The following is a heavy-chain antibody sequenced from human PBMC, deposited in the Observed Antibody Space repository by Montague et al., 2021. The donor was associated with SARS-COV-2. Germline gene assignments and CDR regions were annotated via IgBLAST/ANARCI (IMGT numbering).Heavy chain of an antibody. CDR3: GRVILSATSYPFDY. Sequence: SETLSLTCTVSGGSISSYHHYWGWIRQPPGEGLEWIGALYYSGSTWLTPSLKSRVTISVDTSKHQLSLNLRSVTAADTAVYFCGRVILSATSYPFDYWGPGTLVTVSS. CDR1: GGSISSYHHY. D-gene: IGHD2-15*01. V-gene: IGHV4-39*07. J-gene: IGHJ4*02. CDR2: LYYSGST.